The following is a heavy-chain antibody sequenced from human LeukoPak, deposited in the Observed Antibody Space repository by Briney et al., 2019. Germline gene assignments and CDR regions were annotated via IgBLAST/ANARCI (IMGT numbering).Heavy chain of an antibody. CDR3: ARDPPGYDILTGYYGGYYYGMDV. J-gene: IGHJ6*02. CDR1: GFTFSSYV. Sequence: GGSLRLSCAASGFTFSSYVMNWVRQAPGKGLEWVSAISGSGVSTYYADSVKGRFTISRDNSKNTLYLQMNSLRAEDTAVYYCARDPPGYDILTGYYGGYYYGMDVWGQGTTVTVSS. D-gene: IGHD3-9*01. CDR2: ISGSGVST. V-gene: IGHV3-23*01.